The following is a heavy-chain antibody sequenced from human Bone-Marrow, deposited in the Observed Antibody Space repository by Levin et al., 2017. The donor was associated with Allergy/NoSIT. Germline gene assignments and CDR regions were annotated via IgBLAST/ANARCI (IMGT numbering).Heavy chain of an antibody. J-gene: IGHJ3*02. Sequence: GASVKVSCKASGYSFTGYYVHCVRQAPGQGLEWMGWINPNTGATLYAQKFQGRVSMTRDTSINTAFMELRRLRSDDTAVYFCARDQLGGDGLDIWGQGTMVTVSS. CDR2: INPNTGAT. CDR3: ARDQLGGDGLDI. V-gene: IGHV1-2*02. CDR1: GYSFTGYY. D-gene: IGHD7-27*01.